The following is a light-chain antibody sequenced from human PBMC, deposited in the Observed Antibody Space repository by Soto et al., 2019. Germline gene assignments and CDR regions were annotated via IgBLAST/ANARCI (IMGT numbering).Light chain of an antibody. CDR1: QGIGNH. CDR3: QKYNSDPEA. V-gene: IGKV1-27*01. Sequence: IQMTQSPSSLSASIGDRVTITCRASQGIGNHLAWHQQKPGKPPKVLIYAASTLQSGVPSRFSGSGSGTDFTLIISSLQPEDVATYYCQKYNSDPEAFGPGTKVDIK. CDR2: AAS. J-gene: IGKJ3*01.